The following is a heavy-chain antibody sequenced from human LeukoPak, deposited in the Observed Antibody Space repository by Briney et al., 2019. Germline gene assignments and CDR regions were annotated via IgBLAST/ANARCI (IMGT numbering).Heavy chain of an antibody. CDR2: IKQDGSEK. J-gene: IGHJ4*02. Sequence: GGSLRLSCAASGFTLSSYWMSWVRQAPGKGLEWVANIKQDGSEKYYVDSVKGRFTISRDNAKNSLYLQMNSLRAEDTAIYYCARRYCSSTNCYAFDYWGQGTLVTVSS. V-gene: IGHV3-7*01. D-gene: IGHD2-2*01. CDR1: GFTLSSYW. CDR3: ARRYCSSTNCYAFDY.